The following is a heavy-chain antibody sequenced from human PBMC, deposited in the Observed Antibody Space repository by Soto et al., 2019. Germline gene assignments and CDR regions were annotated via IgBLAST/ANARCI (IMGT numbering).Heavy chain of an antibody. D-gene: IGHD1-26*01. J-gene: IGHJ1*01. CDR1: GYTFTSYG. V-gene: IGHV1-18*01. Sequence: ASVKVSCKASGYTFTSYGISWVRQAPGQGLEWMGWISAYNGNTNYAQKLQGRVTMTTDTSTSTAYKELRSLRSDDTAVYYCARSEWELLLGYFQHWGQGTLVTVSS. CDR3: ARSEWELLLGYFQH. CDR2: ISAYNGNT.